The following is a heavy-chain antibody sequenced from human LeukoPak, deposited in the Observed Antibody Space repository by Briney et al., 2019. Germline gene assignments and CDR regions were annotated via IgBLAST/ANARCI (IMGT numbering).Heavy chain of an antibody. J-gene: IGHJ4*02. Sequence: TGGSLRLSCAASGLTFSDFWMHWDRQPPGKGLVWVALVKGDGRTTIYADSVKGRFTISRDNAKNTLYLQMNSLRADDSGVYYCATGHSYGYDYWGQGVLVTVSS. D-gene: IGHD5-18*01. CDR1: GLTFSDFW. CDR2: VKGDGRTT. CDR3: ATGHSYGYDY. V-gene: IGHV3-74*01.